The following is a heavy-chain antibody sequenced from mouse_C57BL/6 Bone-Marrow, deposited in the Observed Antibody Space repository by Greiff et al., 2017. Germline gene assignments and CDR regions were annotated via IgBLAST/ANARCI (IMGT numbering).Heavy chain of an antibody. D-gene: IGHD2-4*01. V-gene: IGHV1-9*01. Sequence: QVQLKQSGAELMKPGASVKLSCKATGYTFTGYWIEWVKQRPGHGLEWIGEILPGSGSTNYNEKFKGKATFAADTSSNTAYMQRSSLTTEDSAIYSSTRGRLRKAMDYWGQGTSVTVSA. J-gene: IGHJ4*01. CDR2: ILPGSGST. CDR1: GYTFTGYW. CDR3: TRGRLRKAMDY.